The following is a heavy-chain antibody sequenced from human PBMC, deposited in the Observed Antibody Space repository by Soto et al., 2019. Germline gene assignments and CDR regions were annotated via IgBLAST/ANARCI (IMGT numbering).Heavy chain of an antibody. CDR2: IYYSGST. D-gene: IGHD4-4*01. CDR1: GGSISSGGYY. V-gene: IGHV4-31*03. Sequence: SETLSLTCTVSGGSISSGGYYWSWIRQHPGKGLEWIGYIYYSGSTYYNPSLKSRVTISVDTSKNQFSLKLSSVTAADTAVYYCARASNDYSNYFAPTYYFDYWGQGTLVTVSS. J-gene: IGHJ4*02. CDR3: ARASNDYSNYFAPTYYFDY.